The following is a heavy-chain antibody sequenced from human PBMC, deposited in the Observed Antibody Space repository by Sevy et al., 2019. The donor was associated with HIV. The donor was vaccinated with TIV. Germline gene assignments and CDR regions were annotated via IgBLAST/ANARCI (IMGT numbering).Heavy chain of an antibody. J-gene: IGHJ4*02. CDR2: IKQDGSEA. V-gene: IGHV3-7*03. Sequence: GGSLRLSCVASGFNFRNFWMSWVRQAPGKGLECVADIKQDGSEAYYVDSVKGRFTISRGNPKNSLYLQMNSLRDEDTAMYFCVRDKEVGASILDGWGQGTPVTVSS. CDR1: GFNFRNFW. D-gene: IGHD1-26*01. CDR3: VRDKEVGASILDG.